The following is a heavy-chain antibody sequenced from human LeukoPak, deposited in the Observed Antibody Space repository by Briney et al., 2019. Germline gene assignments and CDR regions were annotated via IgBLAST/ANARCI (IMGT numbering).Heavy chain of an antibody. Sequence: GGSLRLSCVASGFTFTSYSMNWVRQAPGKGLEWVSSISTGSTFIYHADSVKGRFTISRDKAENSVYLQMNSLRAEDTAVYYCARGSAGTTYNWFDAWGQGTLVTVSS. V-gene: IGHV3-21*06. D-gene: IGHD1-7*01. J-gene: IGHJ5*02. CDR2: ISTGSTFI. CDR3: ARGSAGTTYNWFDA. CDR1: GFTFTSYS.